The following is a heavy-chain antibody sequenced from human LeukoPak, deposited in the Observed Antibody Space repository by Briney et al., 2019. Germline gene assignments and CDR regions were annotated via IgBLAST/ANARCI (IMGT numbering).Heavy chain of an antibody. CDR3: AREGLVVPAAIPYYYYMDV. J-gene: IGHJ6*03. V-gene: IGHV1-18*01. CDR2: ISAYNGNT. Sequence: ASVKVSCKASGYTFTSYGISWVRQAPGQGLEWMGWISAYNGNTNYAQKLQGRVTMTTDTSTSTAYMELRSLRSDDTAVYYCAREGLVVPAAIPYYYYMDVWGKGTTVTVSS. CDR1: GYTFTSYG. D-gene: IGHD2-2*01.